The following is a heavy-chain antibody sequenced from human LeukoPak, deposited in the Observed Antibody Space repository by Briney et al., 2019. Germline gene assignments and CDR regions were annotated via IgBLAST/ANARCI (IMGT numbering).Heavy chain of an antibody. CDR3: ARAGYTSSYYSLDY. CDR1: GGSINSYY. V-gene: IGHV4-4*07. CDR2: IYTSGST. Sequence: SETLSLTCTVSGGSINSYYWGWIRQPAGKGLEWIGRIYTSGSTNYNSSLKSRVTISVDTSKNQFSLNLTSVTAADTAMYYCARAGYTSSYYSLDYWGQGNLVTVSS. J-gene: IGHJ4*02. D-gene: IGHD1-26*01.